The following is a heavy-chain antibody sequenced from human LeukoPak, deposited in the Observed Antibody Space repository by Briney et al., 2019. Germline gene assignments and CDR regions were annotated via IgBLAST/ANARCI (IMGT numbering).Heavy chain of an antibody. V-gene: IGHV4-59*08. D-gene: IGHD6-19*01. CDR1: GGSISGYY. Sequence: PSETLSLTCTVSGGSISGYYWSWIRQPPGKGPEWIGYIYYSGSTNYNPSRKSRVTISVDTSKNQFSLKMNSVTAADTAVYYCARLASSGWSHCDYWGQGTLVTVSS. CDR2: IYYSGST. J-gene: IGHJ4*02. CDR3: ARLASSGWSHCDY.